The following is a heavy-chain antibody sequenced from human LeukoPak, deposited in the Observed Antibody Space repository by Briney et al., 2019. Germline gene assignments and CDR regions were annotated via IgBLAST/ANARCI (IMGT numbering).Heavy chain of an antibody. CDR2: ISGSGGST. Sequence: GGSLRLSCAASGFTVSSNYMSWVRQAPGKGLEWVSAISGSGGSTYYADPVKGRFTISRDNSKNTLYLQMNSLRAEDTAVYYCARGAARMVEMATIISFENWGQGTLVTVSS. CDR3: ARGAARMVEMATIISFEN. J-gene: IGHJ4*02. CDR1: GFTVSSNY. V-gene: IGHV3-23*01. D-gene: IGHD5-24*01.